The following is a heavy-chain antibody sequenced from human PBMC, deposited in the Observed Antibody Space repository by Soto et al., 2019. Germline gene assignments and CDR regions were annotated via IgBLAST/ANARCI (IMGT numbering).Heavy chain of an antibody. CDR2: NSWNSGNI. D-gene: IGHD2-2*01. CDR3: TKGASTSCFSAFDL. CDR1: GFTFDDYA. V-gene: IGHV3-9*01. Sequence: EVQLVESGGGVVQPGRSLRLSCSDSGFTFDDYAMNWVRQAPGKGLEWVSSNSWNSGNIVYADSVRGRFTISRDNAKTSLHLQMNRLRAEDTALYYCTKGASTSCFSAFDLWGQGTMVTVSS. J-gene: IGHJ3*01.